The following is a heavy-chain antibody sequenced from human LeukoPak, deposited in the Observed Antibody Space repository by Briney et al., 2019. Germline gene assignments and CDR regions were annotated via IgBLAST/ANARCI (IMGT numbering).Heavy chain of an antibody. CDR3: ATDRLEIYALHI. D-gene: IGHD1-1*01. J-gene: IGHJ3*02. V-gene: IGHV1-24*01. CDR1: GYSLSDLS. Sequence: GALVKVSCRVSGYSLSDLSIHWVRHVPGKGLEWMGGFEPEEGEHGETIYAQKFEGRLTLTEDTATDTAYMELVSLTSADTAVYYCATDRLEIYALHIWGQGTVVTVSS. CDR2: FEPEEGEHGET.